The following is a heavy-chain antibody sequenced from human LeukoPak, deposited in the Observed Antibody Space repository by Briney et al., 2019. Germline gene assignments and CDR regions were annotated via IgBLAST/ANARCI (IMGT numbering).Heavy chain of an antibody. V-gene: IGHV3-9*01. Sequence: GGSLRLSCAASGFTFDDYAMHWVRQAPGKGLEWVSGISWNSGSIGYADSVKGRFTISRDNAKNSLYLQMNSLRAEDTALYYCAKDMRAGYSSSRLSFDYWGQGTLVTVSS. CDR3: AKDMRAGYSSSRLSFDY. CDR2: ISWNSGSI. J-gene: IGHJ4*02. CDR1: GFTFDDYA. D-gene: IGHD6-13*01.